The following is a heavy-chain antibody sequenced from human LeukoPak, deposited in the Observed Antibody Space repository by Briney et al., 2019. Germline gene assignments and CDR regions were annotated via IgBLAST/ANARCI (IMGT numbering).Heavy chain of an antibody. J-gene: IGHJ4*02. V-gene: IGHV3-74*01. CDR2: INGDGSST. Sequence: GGSLRLSCAASEFTFSSYTMNWVRQAPGKGLVWVSRINGDGSSTTYADYADSVKGRFTISRDNAKNTLYLQMNSLRAEDTAVYYCARAPTNWVYFDSWGQGTLGTVSS. D-gene: IGHD7-27*01. CDR1: EFTFSSYT. CDR3: ARAPTNWVYFDS.